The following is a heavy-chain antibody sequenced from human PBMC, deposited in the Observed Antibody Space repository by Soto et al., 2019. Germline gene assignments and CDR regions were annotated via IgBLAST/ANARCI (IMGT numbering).Heavy chain of an antibody. CDR3: ASPGYSGYGWFDY. CDR1: GGSISSSSYY. CDR2: IYYSGST. V-gene: IGHV4-39*01. J-gene: IGHJ4*02. D-gene: IGHD5-12*01. Sequence: SETLSLTCTVSGGSISSSSYYWGWIRQPPGKGLEWIGSIYYSGSTYYNPSLMSRVTLSVDTSKNQFSLKLSSVTAADTAVYYCASPGYSGYGWFDYWGQGTLVTVSS.